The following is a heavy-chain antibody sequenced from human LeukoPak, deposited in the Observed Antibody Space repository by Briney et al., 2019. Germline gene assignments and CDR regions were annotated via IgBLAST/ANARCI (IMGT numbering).Heavy chain of an antibody. CDR3: ARIGYSSXSTDY. V-gene: IGHV3-7*01. CDR1: GFTFSSYW. CDR2: IKQDGSVK. Sequence: QPGGSLRLSCAASGFTFSSYWMSWVRQAPGKGLEWVANIKQDGSVKYYVDSVTGRFTISRDNAKNSLYLQMDSLRAEDTAVYYXARIGYSSXSTDYWGQGTLVTVSS. J-gene: IGHJ4*02. D-gene: IGHD6-6*01.